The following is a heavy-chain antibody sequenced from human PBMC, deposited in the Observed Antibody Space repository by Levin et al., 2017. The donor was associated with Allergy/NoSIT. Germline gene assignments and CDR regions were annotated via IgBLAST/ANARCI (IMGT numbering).Heavy chain of an antibody. V-gene: IGHV3-30*18. CDR3: VNEQWLRRRSGSVDYGMDV. D-gene: IGHD6-19*01. J-gene: IGHJ6*02. CDR2: ISYNGADE. Sequence: GESLKISCAASRFTFNGYAMHWVRQAPGKGLEWVSLISYNGADEYYADSVKGRFTISRDKFQNTLYLQMNSLRVEESAIYYCVNEQWLRRRSGSVDYGMDVWGQGTTVTVS. CDR1: RFTFNGYA.